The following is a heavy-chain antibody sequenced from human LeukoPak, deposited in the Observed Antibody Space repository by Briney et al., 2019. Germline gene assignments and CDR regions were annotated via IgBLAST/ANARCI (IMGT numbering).Heavy chain of an antibody. D-gene: IGHD6-6*01. CDR3: AKDRTWESTSSPTYDY. CDR2: IYSGGST. Sequence: GGSLRLSCAASGFTVSSNYMSWVRQAPGKGLEWVSVIYSGGSTYYADSVKGRFTISRDNSKNTLFLQMNSLRAEDTAVYYCAKDRTWESTSSPTYDYWGQGTLVTVSS. CDR1: GFTVSSNY. J-gene: IGHJ4*02. V-gene: IGHV3-53*01.